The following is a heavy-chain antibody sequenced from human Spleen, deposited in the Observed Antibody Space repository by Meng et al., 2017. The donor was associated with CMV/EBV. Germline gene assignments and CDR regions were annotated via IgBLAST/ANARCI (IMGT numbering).Heavy chain of an antibody. CDR1: GFTFSRYT. V-gene: IGHV3-21*01. CDR2: ISGSSSFI. CDR3: ARDPRGDGGVTFDY. Sequence: GGSLRLSCAASGFTFSRYTMNWVRQAPGKGLEWVSSISGSSSFIYYADSVMGRFTISRDNAKNSLYLQMNSLRAEDTAVYYCARDPRGDGGVTFDYWGQGILVTVSS. D-gene: IGHD5-24*01. J-gene: IGHJ4*02.